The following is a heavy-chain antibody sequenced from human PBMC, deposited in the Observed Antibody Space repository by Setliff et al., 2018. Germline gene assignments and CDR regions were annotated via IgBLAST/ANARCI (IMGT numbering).Heavy chain of an antibody. D-gene: IGHD1-26*01. CDR1: GGSITSGSYY. Sequence: KPSETLSLTCAVSGGSITSGSYYWSWIRQPAGEGLEWIGRLHTSGTTVYNPSLKGRVTISAGTSTNHFSLKLTSVTAADTAVYYCARDNTIVGATDYWGQGALVTVSS. CDR3: ARDNTIVGATDY. J-gene: IGHJ4*02. CDR2: LHTSGTT. V-gene: IGHV4-61*02.